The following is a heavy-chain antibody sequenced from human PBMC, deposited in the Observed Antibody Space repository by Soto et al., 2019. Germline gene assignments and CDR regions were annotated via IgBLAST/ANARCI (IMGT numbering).Heavy chain of an antibody. CDR1: GGSISSYY. CDR3: ASRGVDIVATTRDYYYGMDV. CDR2: IYYSGST. Sequence: SETLSLTCTVSGGSISSYYWSWIRQPPGKGLEWIGYIYYSGSTNYNPSLKSRVTISVDTSKNQFSLKLSSVTAADTAVYYCASRGVDIVATTRDYYYGMDVWGQGTRSPSP. V-gene: IGHV4-59*01. D-gene: IGHD5-12*01. J-gene: IGHJ6*02.